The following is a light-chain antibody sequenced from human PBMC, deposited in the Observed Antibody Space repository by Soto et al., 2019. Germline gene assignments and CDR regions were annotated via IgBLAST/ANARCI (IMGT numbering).Light chain of an antibody. V-gene: IGKV3-11*01. Sequence: VVLTQSPATLSLSPGETASLSCRATHNISIYLAWYQQKLGQPPRLLIFDASNRATGIPARFIGSGSGTDFTLTVSSLEPEVFALYFCQQRSNWPPNTFGQGTKLEMK. J-gene: IGKJ2*01. CDR2: DAS. CDR3: QQRSNWPPNT. CDR1: HNISIY.